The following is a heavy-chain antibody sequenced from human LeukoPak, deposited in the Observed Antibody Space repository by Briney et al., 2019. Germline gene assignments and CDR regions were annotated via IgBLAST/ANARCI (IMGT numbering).Heavy chain of an antibody. CDR2: VSGSGDST. Sequence: PGGSLRLSCAASVFTFSSYAMSWVRQAPGKGLEWVSTVSGSGDSTWYADSVKGRFTISRDNSKSTLYLQMNSLRAEDTAVYYCAKSPYIASHIDFDYWGQGTLVTVSS. CDR3: AKSPYIASHIDFDY. CDR1: VFTFSSYA. D-gene: IGHD3-16*01. V-gene: IGHV3-23*01. J-gene: IGHJ4*02.